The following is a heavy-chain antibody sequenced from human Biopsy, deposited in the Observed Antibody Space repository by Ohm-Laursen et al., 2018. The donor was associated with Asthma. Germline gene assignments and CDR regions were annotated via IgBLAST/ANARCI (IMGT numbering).Heavy chain of an antibody. CDR2: IHYSGST. CDR3: ARGWNCGGDCYSLDY. D-gene: IGHD2-21*02. J-gene: IGHJ4*03. V-gene: IGHV4-59*12. Sequence: SDTLSLTCTASGVSIRSYYWTWIRQPPGKGLEWIGNIHYSGSTYSNPSLKSRVTISIDRSKNQFSLRLRSVTAADTAVYYCARGWNCGGDCYSLDYWGQGTTVTVSS. CDR1: GVSIRSYY.